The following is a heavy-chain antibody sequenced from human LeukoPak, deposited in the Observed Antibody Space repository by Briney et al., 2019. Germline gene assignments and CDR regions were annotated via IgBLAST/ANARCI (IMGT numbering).Heavy chain of an antibody. J-gene: IGHJ2*01. CDR2: ISGSGSST. D-gene: IGHD4-23*01. CDR1: GFTFSSYA. V-gene: IGHV3-23*01. Sequence: PGGSLRLSCAASGFTFSSYALSWVRQAPGKGLEWVSGISGSGSSTYYADSVKGRFTISRDNSKNTLYLQMNSLRAEDTAVYYCAKTYGGHWYFDLWGRGTLVAVSP. CDR3: AKTYGGHWYFDL.